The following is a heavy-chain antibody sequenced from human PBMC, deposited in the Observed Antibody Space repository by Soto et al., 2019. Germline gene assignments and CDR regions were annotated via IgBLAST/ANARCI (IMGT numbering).Heavy chain of an antibody. CDR3: ARDDNSGYDYVGTRALDY. Sequence: EVQLVESGGGLVQPGGSLRLSCAASGFTFSSYWMHWVRQAPGKGLVWVSRINSDGSSTSYADSVKGRFTISRDNAKNTLYLQMNSLRAEDTAVYYCARDDNSGYDYVGTRALDYWGQGTLVTVSS. CDR1: GFTFSSYW. J-gene: IGHJ4*02. D-gene: IGHD5-12*01. CDR2: INSDGSST. V-gene: IGHV3-74*01.